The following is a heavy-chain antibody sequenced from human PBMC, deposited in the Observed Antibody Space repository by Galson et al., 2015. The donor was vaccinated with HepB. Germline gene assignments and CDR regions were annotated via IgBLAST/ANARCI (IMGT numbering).Heavy chain of an antibody. CDR1: GITFSTYA. V-gene: IGHV1-46*01. D-gene: IGHD2-2*01. Sequence: SVKVSCKASGITFSTYAISWVRQAPGQGLEWMGIINPSGGSTSYAEKFQDRVTMTRDTSTSTVYMELSSLRSEDTAVYYCARDPVGYQLRLLDYWGQGTLVTVSS. CDR3: ARDPVGYQLRLLDY. J-gene: IGHJ4*02. CDR2: INPSGGST.